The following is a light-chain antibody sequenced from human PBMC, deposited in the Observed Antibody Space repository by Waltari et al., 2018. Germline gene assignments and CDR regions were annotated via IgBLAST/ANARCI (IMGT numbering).Light chain of an antibody. CDR2: DNH. V-gene: IGLV1-51*01. J-gene: IGLJ2*01. CDR3: GTWDSNLSAWI. Sequence: QSVLTQPPSVSAAPGQRVTISCSGGSSNIGSTSVSWYQNLPGTAPKLLIYDNHKRPSGIPDRVSCSKSGTSVTLDITGLQTGDEADYYCGTWDSNLSAWIFGGGTKLTVL. CDR1: SSNIGSTS.